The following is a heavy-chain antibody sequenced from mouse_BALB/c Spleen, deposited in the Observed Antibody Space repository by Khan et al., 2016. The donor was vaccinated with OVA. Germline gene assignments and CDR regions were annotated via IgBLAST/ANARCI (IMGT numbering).Heavy chain of an antibody. V-gene: IGHV3-2*02. Sequence: VQLKESGPGLVKPSQSLSLTCTVTGYSITTDYAWNWIRPFPGNKLEWMGFISYSGNNKYNPSLKSRISITRDTSKNQFFLLLKSVTTEDTGRYCCGRVYRGGFDYWGQGTTLTVSS. CDR1: GYSITTDYA. CDR3: GRVYRGGFDY. CDR2: ISYSGNN. D-gene: IGHD2-14*01. J-gene: IGHJ2*01.